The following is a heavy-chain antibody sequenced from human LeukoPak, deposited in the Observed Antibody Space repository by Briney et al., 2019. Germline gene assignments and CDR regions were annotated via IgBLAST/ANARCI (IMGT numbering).Heavy chain of an antibody. Sequence: GGSLRLSCAASGYTFSTYWMHWVRQAPGKGLEWVAIISSDGSNKYYADSVKGRFTISRDNSKNTLFLQMNSLRAEDTAVYYCAKGWEPQYYFDYWGQGTLVTVSS. CDR3: AKGWEPQYYFDY. J-gene: IGHJ4*02. CDR1: GYTFSTYW. D-gene: IGHD1-26*01. V-gene: IGHV3-30*18. CDR2: ISSDGSNK.